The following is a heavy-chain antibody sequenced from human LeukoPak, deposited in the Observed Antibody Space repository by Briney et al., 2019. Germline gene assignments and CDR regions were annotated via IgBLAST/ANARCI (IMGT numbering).Heavy chain of an antibody. J-gene: IGHJ5*02. D-gene: IGHD1-26*01. CDR1: GGSISSSSYY. Sequence: SETLSLTCTVSGGSISSSSYYWGWIRQPPGKGLEWIGSIYYSGSTYYNPSLKGRVTISVDTSKNQFSLKLSSVTAADTAVYYCARGWYSGSRIRLNWFDPWGQGTLVTVSS. CDR2: IYYSGST. CDR3: ARGWYSGSRIRLNWFDP. V-gene: IGHV4-39*07.